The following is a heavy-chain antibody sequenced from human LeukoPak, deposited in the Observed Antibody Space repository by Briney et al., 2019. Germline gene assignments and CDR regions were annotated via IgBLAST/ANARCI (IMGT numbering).Heavy chain of an antibody. V-gene: IGHV5-51*01. CDR3: ASSIAAAQGNGNAFDY. Sequence: GESLKISGKGSGYSFTSYWIGWVRQMPGKGLDWMGIIYPGDSDTRYSPSFQGQVTISADKSISTAYLQWSSLKASDTAMYYCASSIAAAQGNGNAFDYWGQGTLVTVSS. D-gene: IGHD6-13*01. J-gene: IGHJ4*02. CDR2: IYPGDSDT. CDR1: GYSFTSYW.